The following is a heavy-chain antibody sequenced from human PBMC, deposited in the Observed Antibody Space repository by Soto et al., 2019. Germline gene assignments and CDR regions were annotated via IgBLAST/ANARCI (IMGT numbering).Heavy chain of an antibody. V-gene: IGHV4-59*08. CDR1: GGSITNYY. J-gene: IGHJ6*02. D-gene: IGHD3-10*01. Sequence: QVQLQESGPGLVKPSETLSLTCTVSGGSITNYYCSWFRQPPGKGLEWIGYIQYSGYSAYNLSLKRRVTLSTATSKTRVSLMLVSVTAPDTAVYYCARHGFGSLHGLVDVWGQGTTVIVSS. CDR2: IQYSGYS. CDR3: ARHGFGSLHGLVDV.